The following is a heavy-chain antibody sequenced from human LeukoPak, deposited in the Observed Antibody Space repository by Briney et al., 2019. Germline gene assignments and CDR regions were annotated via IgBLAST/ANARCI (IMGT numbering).Heavy chain of an antibody. D-gene: IGHD5-24*01. CDR1: GVTLSSYA. Sequence: GGSLRLSCAASGVTLSSYAMSWARQAPGKGLEWVSGISSSGSGGNTYYADSVKGRFTISRDNSKNTLSLQMNSLSREDTAIYYCVRRGGSDGWGAFDIWGQGTVVTVSS. J-gene: IGHJ3*02. CDR3: VRRGGSDGWGAFDI. CDR2: ISSSGSGGNT. V-gene: IGHV3-23*01.